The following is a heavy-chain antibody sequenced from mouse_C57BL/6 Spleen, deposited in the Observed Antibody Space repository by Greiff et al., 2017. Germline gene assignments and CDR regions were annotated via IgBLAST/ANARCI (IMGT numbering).Heavy chain of an antibody. CDR2: IHPNSGST. J-gene: IGHJ1*03. V-gene: IGHV1-64*01. CDR1: GYTFTSYW. CDR3: ARTRGDWYFDV. Sequence: VQLQQPGAELVKPGASVKLSCKASGYTFTSYWMHWVKQRPGQGLEWIGMIHPNSGSTNYNEKFKRKATLTVAKSSSTAYMQLSSLPSEDSAVYYCARTRGDWYFDVWGTGTTVTVSS.